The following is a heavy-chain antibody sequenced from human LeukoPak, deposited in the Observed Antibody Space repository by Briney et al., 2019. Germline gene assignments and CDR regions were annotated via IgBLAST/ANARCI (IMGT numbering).Heavy chain of an antibody. D-gene: IGHD3-16*01. CDR3: ARRRHNYDYYDV. J-gene: IGHJ3*01. V-gene: IGHV4-39*01. Sequence: YYCPSLKNRVIMSVDTSKNQFSLDLSSSTAADTAIYYCARRRHNYDYYDVWGQGTRVTVSS.